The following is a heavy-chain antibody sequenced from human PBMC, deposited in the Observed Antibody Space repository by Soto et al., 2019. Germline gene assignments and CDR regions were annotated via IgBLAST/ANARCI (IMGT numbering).Heavy chain of an antibody. CDR2: IYHSGGT. CDR3: GRGMTTVTTVDY. D-gene: IGHD4-17*01. Sequence: QLQLPESGSGLVKPSQPLSLPCAVSGGSISSGGYSWSWIGQPPGKVLEWFGYIYHSGGTYYNPSLKSRVTISADRSKNQFSLKLSSVTAADTAVYYGGRGMTTVTTVDYWGQGTLGTVPS. V-gene: IGHV4-30-2*01. J-gene: IGHJ4*02. CDR1: GGSISSGGYS.